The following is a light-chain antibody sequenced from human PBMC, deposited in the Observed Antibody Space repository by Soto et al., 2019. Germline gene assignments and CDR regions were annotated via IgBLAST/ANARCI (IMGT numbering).Light chain of an antibody. Sequence: DIPMTQSPSSVSASVGDRVTITCRASQDIGTWLAWYQQKPGTAPNLLIYAASTLQSGVPSRFSGSGSGTDFTLTISSLQPEDFANYYCQQANSFPLTFGGGTKVEI. CDR2: AAS. CDR1: QDIGTW. J-gene: IGKJ4*01. CDR3: QQANSFPLT. V-gene: IGKV1-12*01.